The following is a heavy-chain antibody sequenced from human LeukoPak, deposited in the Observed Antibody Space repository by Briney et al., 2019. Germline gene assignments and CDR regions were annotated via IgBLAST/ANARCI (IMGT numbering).Heavy chain of an antibody. CDR3: ARGGYDFWSGYYSVRFDY. CDR2: INHSGST. D-gene: IGHD3-3*01. CDR1: GGSFSGYY. V-gene: IGHV4-34*01. Sequence: PSETLSLTCAVYGGSFSGYYWSWIRQPPGKGLEWIGEINHSGSTNYNPPLKSRVTISVDTSKNQFSLKLSSVTAADTAVYYCARGGYDFWSGYYSVRFDYWGQGTLVTVSS. J-gene: IGHJ4*02.